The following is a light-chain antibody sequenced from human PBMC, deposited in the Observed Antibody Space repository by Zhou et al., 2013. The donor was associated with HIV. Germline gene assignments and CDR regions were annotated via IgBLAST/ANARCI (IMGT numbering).Light chain of an antibody. CDR1: QSISNW. CDR2: KAS. J-gene: IGKJ4*01. Sequence: DIQLTQSPSTLSASVGDRVTITCRASQSISNWLAWYQQKPGKAPKLLIYKASTLESGVPSRFSGSGSGTDFTLTISSLKLEDFATYFCQQSYSTPLSFGGGTKVEIK. CDR3: QQSYSTPLS. V-gene: IGKV1-5*03.